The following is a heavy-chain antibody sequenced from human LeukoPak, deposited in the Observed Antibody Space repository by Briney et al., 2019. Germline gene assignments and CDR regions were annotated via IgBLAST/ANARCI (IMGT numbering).Heavy chain of an antibody. V-gene: IGHV3-21*01. Sequence: GGSLRLSCAASGFTFSSYSMNWVRQAPGKGLEWVSSISSSSSSIYYADSVKGRFTISRDNAKNSLYLQMNSLRAEDTAVYYCARDPRKDAFDIWGQGTMVTVSS. CDR2: ISSSSSSI. CDR1: GFTFSSYS. J-gene: IGHJ3*02. CDR3: ARDPRKDAFDI.